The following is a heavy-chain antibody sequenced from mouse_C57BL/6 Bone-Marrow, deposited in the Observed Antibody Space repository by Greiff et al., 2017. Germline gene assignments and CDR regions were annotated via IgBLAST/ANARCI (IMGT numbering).Heavy chain of an antibody. CDR2: IWWDDNK. D-gene: IGHD2-4*01. CDR1: GLSLSTLGMG. CDR3: ALYYDSPYFDY. Sequence: ESGPGTFQPSQTLSPTRSFSGLSLSTLGMGVGWTRQPSGKGLEWLAHIWWDDNKYHNPALKSWLTISKDTSKNQVFLKIANVDTADTATYYCALYYDSPYFDYWGQGTTLTVSS. V-gene: IGHV8-8*01. J-gene: IGHJ2*01.